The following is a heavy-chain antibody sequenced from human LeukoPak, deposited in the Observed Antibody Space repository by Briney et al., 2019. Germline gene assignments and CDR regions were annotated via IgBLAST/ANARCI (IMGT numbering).Heavy chain of an antibody. D-gene: IGHD3-22*01. J-gene: IGHJ3*01. Sequence: GGSLRLSCAASGFTFSSYGMHWVRQAPGKGLEWVSLISYDESRKYYADSVKGRFTISRDNSKNTLYLQMNGLRAEDTAVYYCARGWGSSVYASALDVWGQGTVATVSS. V-gene: IGHV3-33*05. CDR3: ARGWGSSVYASALDV. CDR1: GFTFSSYG. CDR2: ISYDESRK.